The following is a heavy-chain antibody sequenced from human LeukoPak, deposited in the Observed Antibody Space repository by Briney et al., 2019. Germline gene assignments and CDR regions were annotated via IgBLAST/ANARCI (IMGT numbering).Heavy chain of an antibody. D-gene: IGHD3-22*01. J-gene: IGHJ4*02. CDR2: ISWNSGSI. V-gene: IGHV3-9*01. CDR3: GKDCWYYYDSSGYYYDY. Sequence: GRSLRLSCAASGFTFDDYAMHWVRQAPGKGLEWVSGISWNSGSIGYADSVKGRFTISRDNAKNSLYLQMNSLRAEDTALYYCGKDCWYYYDSSGYYYDYWGQGTLVTVSS. CDR1: GFTFDDYA.